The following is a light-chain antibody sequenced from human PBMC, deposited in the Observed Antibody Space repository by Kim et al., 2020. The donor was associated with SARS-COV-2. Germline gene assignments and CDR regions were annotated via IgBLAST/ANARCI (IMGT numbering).Light chain of an antibody. Sequence: SELTQDPVVSVALGQTVRITCQGDSLRSYYATWYQQKPRQAPLLVIYGKNNRPSGIPDRFSGSSSGSTASLTITGAQAEDEADYYCNSRDNSDNHVLFGG. CDR2: GKN. CDR3: NSRDNSDNHVL. V-gene: IGLV3-19*01. CDR1: SLRSYY. J-gene: IGLJ2*01.